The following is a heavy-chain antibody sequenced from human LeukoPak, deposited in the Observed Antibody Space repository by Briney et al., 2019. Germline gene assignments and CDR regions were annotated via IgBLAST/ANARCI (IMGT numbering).Heavy chain of an antibody. CDR1: GGSIRSYY. V-gene: IGHV4-59*08. CDR3: ARGELLLDAFDI. Sequence: PSETLSLTCTVSGGSIRSYYWSWIRQSPGKGLEWIGYIYYSGSTNYNPSLKSRVTISVDTSKNQSSLKLSSVTAADTAVYYCARGELLLDAFDIWGQGTMVTVSS. D-gene: IGHD1-26*01. CDR2: IYYSGST. J-gene: IGHJ3*02.